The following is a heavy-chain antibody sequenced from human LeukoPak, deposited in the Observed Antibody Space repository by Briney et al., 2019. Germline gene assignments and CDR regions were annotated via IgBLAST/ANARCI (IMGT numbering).Heavy chain of an antibody. V-gene: IGHV4-34*01. J-gene: IGHJ4*02. Sequence: SETLSLTCAVSGGSLSGYYWTWIRQPPGKGLEWIREINHSGSTNYNPSLKSRVTISVDTSRKQFFLRLSSVTAADTAMYYCARARRDYGRSFDDGGQGTLVTVSS. CDR3: ARARRDYGRSFDD. CDR1: GGSLSGYY. D-gene: IGHD4-17*01. CDR2: INHSGST.